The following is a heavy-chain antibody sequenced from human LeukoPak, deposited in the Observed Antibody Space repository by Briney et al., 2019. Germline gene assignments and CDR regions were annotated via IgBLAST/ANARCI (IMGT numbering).Heavy chain of an antibody. Sequence: SETLSLTCTVSGGSISSYYWSWIRQPPGKGLEWIRYISYTGSTDYNPSLTSRVTISLDTSTNQFSLRLSSVTAADTAVYYCARETRLHSGSYSNDAFDIWGHGTMVTVSS. V-gene: IGHV4-59*01. CDR1: GGSISSYY. J-gene: IGHJ3*02. CDR3: ARETRLHSGSYSNDAFDI. CDR2: ISYTGST. D-gene: IGHD1-26*01.